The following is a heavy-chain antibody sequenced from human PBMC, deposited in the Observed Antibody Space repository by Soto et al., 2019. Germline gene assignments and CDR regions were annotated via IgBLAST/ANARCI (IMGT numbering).Heavy chain of an antibody. CDR1: GFTFSSYG. V-gene: IGHV3-30*18. Sequence: QVQLVESGGGVVQPGRSLRLSCAASGFTFSSYGMHWVRQAPGKGLEWVAVISYDGSNKYYADSVKGRFTISRDNSKNTRYLQMNSLRAEDTAVYYCAKDHKLPADSRGGQTKKSWYGPDYWGQGTLVTVSS. CDR3: AKDHKLPADSRGGQTKKSWYGPDY. CDR2: ISYDGSNK. J-gene: IGHJ4*02. D-gene: IGHD2-2*01.